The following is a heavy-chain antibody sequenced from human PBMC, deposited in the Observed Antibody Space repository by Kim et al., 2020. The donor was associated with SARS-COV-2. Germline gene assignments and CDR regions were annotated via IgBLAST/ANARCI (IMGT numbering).Heavy chain of an antibody. CDR1: GGSISSYY. CDR3: ARRDSSGWPREHWFDP. V-gene: IGHV4-59*01. CDR2: IYYSGST. Sequence: SETLSLTCTVSGGSISSYYWSWIRQPPGKGLEWIGYIYYSGSTNYNPSLKSRVTISVDTSKNQFSLKLSSVTAADTAVYYCARRDSSGWPREHWFDPWGQGTLVTVSS. D-gene: IGHD6-19*01. J-gene: IGHJ5*02.